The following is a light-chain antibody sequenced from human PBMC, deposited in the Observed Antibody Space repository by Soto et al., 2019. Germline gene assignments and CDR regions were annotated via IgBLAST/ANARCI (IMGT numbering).Light chain of an antibody. V-gene: IGKV1-5*03. CDR1: QTISSW. CDR2: KAS. Sequence: DIQMTQSPSTLSGSGGGRVTISCRASQTISSWLAWYQQKPGKAPKLLIYKASTLKSGVPSRFSGSGSGTEFTLTISSLQPDDFATYYCQHYNSYSEAFGQGTRWIS. CDR3: QHYNSYSEA. J-gene: IGKJ1*01.